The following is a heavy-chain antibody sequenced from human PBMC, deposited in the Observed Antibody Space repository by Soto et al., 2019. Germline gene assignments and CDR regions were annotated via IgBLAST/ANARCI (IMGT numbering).Heavy chain of an antibody. J-gene: IGHJ3*02. Sequence: SETLSLTCTVSGGSISSGGYYWSWIRQHPEKGLEWIGYIYYTGNTYYNASLKSRVTISVDTSNNQFPLKLSSVTAADTAVYYCARVGTSSSDAFDIWGQGTTVTVSS. CDR1: GGSISSGGYY. D-gene: IGHD6-6*01. CDR2: IYYTGNT. CDR3: ARVGTSSSDAFDI. V-gene: IGHV4-31*03.